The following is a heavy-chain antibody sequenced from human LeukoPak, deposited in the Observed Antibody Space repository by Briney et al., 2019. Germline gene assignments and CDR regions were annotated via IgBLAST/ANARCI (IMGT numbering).Heavy chain of an antibody. CDR1: GFTFGGYA. CDR2: ICSKAYGGTT. CDR3: ARGGVYCSSVSCSVDY. V-gene: IGHV3-49*03. D-gene: IGHD2-2*01. J-gene: IGHJ4*02. Sequence: GGSLRLSCTASGFTFGGYAMCWFCMPPRPGQERVGFICSKAYGGTTESAASVKGRFTISRDDSKSIAYLQMNSLKTEDTAVYYCARGGVYCSSVSCSVDYWGQGILVTVSS.